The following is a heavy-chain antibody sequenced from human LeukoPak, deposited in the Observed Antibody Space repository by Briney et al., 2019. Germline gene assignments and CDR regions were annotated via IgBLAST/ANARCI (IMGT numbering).Heavy chain of an antibody. CDR2: ISYDGSNK. V-gene: IGHV3-30*18. D-gene: IGHD2-15*01. CDR3: AKQLGYCSDGSCYFPY. Sequence: GGSLRLSCTASGFTFSSYGMHWVRQAPGKGLEWVAVISYDGSNKYYVDSVKGRFTISRDNSKNTLYVQMNSLRVEDTAVYYCAKQLGYCSDGSCYFPYWGQGTLVTVSS. CDR1: GFTFSSYG. J-gene: IGHJ4*02.